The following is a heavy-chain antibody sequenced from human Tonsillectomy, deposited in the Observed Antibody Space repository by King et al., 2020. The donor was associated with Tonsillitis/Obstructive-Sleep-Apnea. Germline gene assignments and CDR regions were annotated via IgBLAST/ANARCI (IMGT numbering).Heavy chain of an antibody. D-gene: IGHD6-13*01. V-gene: IGHV3-15*01. J-gene: IGHJ5*02. CDR3: TTCERYSSSWYDN. CDR2: IKSKTEGGTT. Sequence: VQLVESGGGLVKPGGSLRLSCAASGFTFSNAWMSWVRQAPGEGLEWVGRIKSKTEGGTTDYAAPVTGRFTISRDDSKNTLYLQMNSLKTEDTAVYYCTTCERYSSSWYDNWGQGTLVTVSS. CDR1: GFTFSNAW.